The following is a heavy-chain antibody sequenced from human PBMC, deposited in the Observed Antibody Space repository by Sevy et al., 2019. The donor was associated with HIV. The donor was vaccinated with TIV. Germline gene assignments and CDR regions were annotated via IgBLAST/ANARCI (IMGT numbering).Heavy chain of an antibody. CDR2: IKKDGSEK. J-gene: IGHJ6*02. CDR1: GFTFNNYY. CDR3: ARCSYDSRGYFYYFYGLDV. V-gene: IGHV3-7*01. D-gene: IGHD3-22*01. Sequence: GGSLRLSCAASGFTFNNYYMSWVRQAPGKGLEWVANIKKDGSEKYYVDSVKGRLTISRDNAKNSLYLQMNSLRVEETAVYYCARCSYDSRGYFYYFYGLDVWGQGTTVTVSS.